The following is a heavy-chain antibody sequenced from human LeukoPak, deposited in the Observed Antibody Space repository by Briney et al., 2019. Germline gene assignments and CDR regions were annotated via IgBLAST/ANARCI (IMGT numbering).Heavy chain of an antibody. D-gene: IGHD2-21*02. CDR2: ISSSGSTI. V-gene: IGHV3-48*03. J-gene: IGHJ4*02. Sequence: PGGSLRPSCAASGFTFSSYEMNWVRQAPGKGLEWVSYISSSGSTIYYADSVKGRFTISRDIAKHSLYLQMNSLRAEDTAVYYCARDLLEYCGGDCSPYFDYWGQGTLVTVSS. CDR1: GFTFSSYE. CDR3: ARDLLEYCGGDCSPYFDY.